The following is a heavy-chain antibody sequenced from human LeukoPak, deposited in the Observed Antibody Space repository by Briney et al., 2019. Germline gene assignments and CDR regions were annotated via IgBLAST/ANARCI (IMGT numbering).Heavy chain of an antibody. Sequence: SETLSLTCAVYGGSFSSYYWSWIRQPPGKGLEWIGYIYYRGTTKYNPSLKSRVTISVDTSKNQFSLKLSSVTAADTAVYYCARVPPGASHFDSWGQGTLVPVSS. J-gene: IGHJ4*02. CDR1: GGSFSSYY. CDR2: IYYRGTT. D-gene: IGHD1-26*01. V-gene: IGHV4-59*13. CDR3: ARVPPGASHFDS.